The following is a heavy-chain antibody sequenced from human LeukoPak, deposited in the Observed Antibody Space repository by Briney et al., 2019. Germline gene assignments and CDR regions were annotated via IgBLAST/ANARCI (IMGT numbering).Heavy chain of an antibody. D-gene: IGHD6-13*01. CDR3: AKDLTLYSSSWDAFDI. CDR1: GFTFSSYA. J-gene: IGHJ3*02. CDR2: ISGSGGST. V-gene: IGHV3-23*01. Sequence: GGSLRLSCAASGFTFSSYAMSWVRQAPGKGLEWVSAISGSGGSTYYADSVKGRFTISRDNSKNTLYLQMNSLRAEDTAVYYCAKDLTLYSSSWDAFDIWGQGTMVTVSS.